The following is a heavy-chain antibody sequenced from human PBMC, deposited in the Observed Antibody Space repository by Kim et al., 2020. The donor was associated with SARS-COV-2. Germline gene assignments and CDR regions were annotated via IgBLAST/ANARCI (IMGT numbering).Heavy chain of an antibody. V-gene: IGHV4-31*03. Sequence: SETLSLTCTVSGGSISSGDYYWSWIRQHPGKGLEWIGYIYYSGSTYYNPSLKSRVTISVDTSKNQFSLKLSSVTAADTAVYYCARRNIAARRHNKWFDPWGQGTLVTVSS. CDR2: IYYSGST. CDR3: ARRNIAARRHNKWFDP. J-gene: IGHJ5*02. D-gene: IGHD6-6*01. CDR1: GGSISSGDYY.